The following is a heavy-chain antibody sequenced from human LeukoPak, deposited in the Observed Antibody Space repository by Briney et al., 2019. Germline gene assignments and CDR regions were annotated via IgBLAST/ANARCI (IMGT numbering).Heavy chain of an antibody. CDR3: ARVKMGATVSDYYYYYMDV. Sequence: GGSLRLSCAASGFTFSSYTMHWVRQAPGKGLQSVSAITSNGGYTHYADSVKGRFTISRDNSRNALFLQMGGLRIEDMAVYYCARVKMGATVSDYYYYYMDVWGKGTTVTVSS. CDR1: GFTFSSYT. CDR2: ITSNGGYT. D-gene: IGHD1-26*01. V-gene: IGHV3-64*02. J-gene: IGHJ6*03.